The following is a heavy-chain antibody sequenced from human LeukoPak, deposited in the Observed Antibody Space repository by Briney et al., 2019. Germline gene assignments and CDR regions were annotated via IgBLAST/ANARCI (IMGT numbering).Heavy chain of an antibody. CDR1: GGSISSSSYY. V-gene: IGHV4-39*07. J-gene: IGHJ4*02. Sequence: PSETLSLTCTVSGGSISSSSYYWGWIRQPPGKGLEWIGSIYHSGSTYYNPSLKSRVTISVDTSKNQFSLKLSSVTAADTAVYYCARATVTTFPYYFDYWGQGTLVTVSS. CDR2: IYHSGST. CDR3: ARATVTTFPYYFDY. D-gene: IGHD4-17*01.